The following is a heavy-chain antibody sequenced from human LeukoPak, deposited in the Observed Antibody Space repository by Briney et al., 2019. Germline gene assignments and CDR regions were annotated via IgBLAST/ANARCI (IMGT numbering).Heavy chain of an antibody. D-gene: IGHD3-3*01. J-gene: IGHJ4*02. CDR1: GGSISSGSYY. CDR2: IYTSGST. Sequence: SQTLSLTCTVSGGSISSGSYYWGWIRQPGGKGLEWIGRIYTSGSTNYNPSLKSRITISVDTSKNQFSLKLSSVTAADTAVYYCARDLGWSGYSDHFDYWGQGTLVTVSS. CDR3: ARDLGWSGYSDHFDY. V-gene: IGHV4-61*02.